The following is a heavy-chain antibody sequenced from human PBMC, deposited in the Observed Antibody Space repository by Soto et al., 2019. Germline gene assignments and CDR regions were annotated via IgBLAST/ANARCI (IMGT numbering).Heavy chain of an antibody. J-gene: IGHJ4*02. CDR2: ISGSGGRT. V-gene: IGHV3-23*01. D-gene: IGHD3-10*01. CDR3: AKAGDYHGSESYFPLDY. CDR1: GFTFSTYA. Sequence: EVQLLESGGVLVQPGGSLRLSCAASGFTFSTYAMTWVRQAPGKGLEWVSSISGSGGRTYYADSVKGRFTISRDNSKNPLYLQTNSLRAEDPAVYYCAKAGDYHGSESYFPLDYWGQGTLVPVSS.